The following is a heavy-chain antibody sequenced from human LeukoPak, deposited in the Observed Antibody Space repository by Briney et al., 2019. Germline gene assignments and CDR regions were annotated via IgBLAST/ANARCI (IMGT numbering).Heavy chain of an antibody. CDR1: GFTFSSYS. Sequence: GGSLRLSCAASGFTFSSYSMNWVRQAPGKGLEWVSSISSSSSYIYYADSVKGRFTISRDNAKNSLYLQMNSLRAEDTAVYYCATGPSNYFNWFDPWGQGTLVTVSS. CDR2: ISSSSSYI. J-gene: IGHJ5*02. D-gene: IGHD4-11*01. CDR3: ATGPSNYFNWFDP. V-gene: IGHV3-21*01.